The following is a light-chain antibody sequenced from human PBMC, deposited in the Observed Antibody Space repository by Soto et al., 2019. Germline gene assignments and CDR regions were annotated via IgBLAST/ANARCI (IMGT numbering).Light chain of an antibody. CDR3: QQYISYPYT. CDR1: QTTNTW. V-gene: IGKV1-5*01. J-gene: IGKJ2*01. Sequence: DIQMTQFPSTLSASGGDRVTITCRASQTTNTWLAWYQQKPGTAPKLLIYDASSLEGGVPPRFSASGSGTEFTRTISSLQPDDLGTYYCQQYISYPYTFGQGTKVEIK. CDR2: DAS.